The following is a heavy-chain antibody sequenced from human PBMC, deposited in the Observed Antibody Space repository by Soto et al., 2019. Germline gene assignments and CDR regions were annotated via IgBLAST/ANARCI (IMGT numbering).Heavy chain of an antibody. J-gene: IGHJ6*02. CDR2: IYYSGST. D-gene: IGHD2-2*01. CDR1: GGSVSSGSYY. CDR3: ARDIVVVPVPEDYYYYGMDV. V-gene: IGHV4-61*01. Sequence: SETLSLTCTVSGGSVSSGSYYWSWIRQPPGKGLEWIGYIYYSGSTNYNPSLKSRVTISVDTSKNQFSLKLSSVTAADTAVYYCARDIVVVPVPEDYYYYGMDVRGQRTTVTVS.